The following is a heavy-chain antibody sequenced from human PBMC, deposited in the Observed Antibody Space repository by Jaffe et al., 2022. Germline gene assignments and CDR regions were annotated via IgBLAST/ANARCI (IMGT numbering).Heavy chain of an antibody. CDR2: IYYSGST. CDR1: GGSISSSSYY. Sequence: QLQLQESGPGLVKPSETLSLTCTVSGGSISSSSYYWGWIRQPPGKGLEWIGSIYYSGSTYYNPSLKSRVTISVDTSKNQFSLKLSSVTAADTAVYYCARQDYDFWSGYYTVFDYWGQGTLVTVSS. D-gene: IGHD3-3*01. CDR3: ARQDYDFWSGYYTVFDY. J-gene: IGHJ4*02. V-gene: IGHV4-39*01.